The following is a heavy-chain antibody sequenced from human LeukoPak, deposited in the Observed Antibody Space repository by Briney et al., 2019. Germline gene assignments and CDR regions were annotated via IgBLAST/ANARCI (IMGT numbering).Heavy chain of an antibody. V-gene: IGHV1-2*02. CDR1: GYTFIGYY. CDR2: INPNSGGT. J-gene: IGHJ5*02. CDR3: ARGQTSRYDFWSGYSNWFDP. D-gene: IGHD3-3*01. Sequence: ASVKVSCKASGYTFIGYYMHWVRQAPGQGLEWMGWINPNSGGTNYAQKFQGRVTMTSDTSISTAYMELSRLRSDDTAVYYCARGQTSRYDFWSGYSNWFDPWGQGTLVTVSS.